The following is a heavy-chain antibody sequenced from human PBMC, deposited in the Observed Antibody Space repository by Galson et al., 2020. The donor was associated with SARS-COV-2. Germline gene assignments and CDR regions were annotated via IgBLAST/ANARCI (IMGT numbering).Heavy chain of an antibody. V-gene: IGHV1-24*01. CDR1: GYTLTELS. D-gene: IGHD6-13*01. Sequence: ASVKVSCKVSGYTLTELSMHWVRQAPGKGLEWMGGFDPEDGETIYAQKFQGRVTMTEDTSTDTAYMELSSLRSEDTAVYYCATAPRIAAAGTGWFDPWGQGTLVTVSS. J-gene: IGHJ5*02. CDR3: ATAPRIAAAGTGWFDP. CDR2: FDPEDGET.